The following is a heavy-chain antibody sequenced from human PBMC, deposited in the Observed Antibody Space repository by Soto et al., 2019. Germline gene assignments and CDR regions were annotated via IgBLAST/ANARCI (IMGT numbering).Heavy chain of an antibody. CDR3: AHPRGYGVFDAYDI. CDR2: LTPSGGET. V-gene: IGHV3-23*01. CDR1: VLTFSTYA. D-gene: IGHD4-17*01. Sequence: GGSLRFAWVASVLTFSTYAMSWVRQAPGKGLEWVSALTPSGGETYYADSVKGRFTISRDNSMNALYLQMSSLRIEDTAVYYCAHPRGYGVFDAYDIWGQGTMVTVSS. J-gene: IGHJ3*02.